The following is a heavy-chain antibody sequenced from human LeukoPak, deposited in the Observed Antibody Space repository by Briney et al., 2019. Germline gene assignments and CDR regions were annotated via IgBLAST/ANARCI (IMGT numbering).Heavy chain of an antibody. D-gene: IGHD1-26*01. Sequence: GASVNVSCKTSAYTFTSYYMHWVRQAPGQGLEWMGMINPSSGSANYAQNFQGRVTLTRDTSTSTVYMELSSLRSEDTAVYYCARDIRMTLSLVINTQHLDYWGQGTLVTVSS. CDR1: AYTFTSYY. CDR2: INPSSGSA. J-gene: IGHJ4*02. V-gene: IGHV1-46*01. CDR3: ARDIRMTLSLVINTQHLDY.